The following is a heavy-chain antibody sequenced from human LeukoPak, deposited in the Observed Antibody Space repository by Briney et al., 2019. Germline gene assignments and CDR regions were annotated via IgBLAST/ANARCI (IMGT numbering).Heavy chain of an antibody. Sequence: SQTLSLTCTVSGGSISSGGYYWSWIRQHPGKGLEWIGYIYYSGSTYYNPSLKSRVTISVDTSKNQFSLKLSSVTAADTAVYYCAKDEVDQGEDGDHLYQPFDYWGQGTLVTVSS. V-gene: IGHV4-31*03. CDR3: AKDEVDQGEDGDHLYQPFDY. J-gene: IGHJ4*02. D-gene: IGHD4-17*01. CDR1: GGSISSGGYY. CDR2: IYYSGST.